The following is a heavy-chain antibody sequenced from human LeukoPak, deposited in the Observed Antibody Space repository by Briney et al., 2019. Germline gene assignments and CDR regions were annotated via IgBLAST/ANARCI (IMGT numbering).Heavy chain of an antibody. D-gene: IGHD2-21*02. V-gene: IGHV4-34*01. J-gene: IGHJ4*02. CDR3: ARGVAYCGGDCYSYYFDY. CDR2: INHSGST. Sequence: SETLSLTCAVYGGSFSGYYWSWIRQPPGKGLEWIGEINHSGSTNYNPSLKSRVTISVDTSKNQFSLKLSSVTAADTAVYYCARGVAYCGGDCYSYYFDYWGRGTLVTVSS. CDR1: GGSFSGYY.